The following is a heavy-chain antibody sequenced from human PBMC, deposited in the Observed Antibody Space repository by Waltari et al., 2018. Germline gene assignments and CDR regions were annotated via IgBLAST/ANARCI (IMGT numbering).Heavy chain of an antibody. CDR2: IYYSGSN. D-gene: IGHD6-19*01. Sequence: QVQLQESGPGLVMPSETLSLTCTVSGGSISSYYWSWIRQPPGKGLEWIVYIYYSGSNNYKASLMRRVTISVDTSKNQLSRKLSYGTAADTAVYYCARTDPGVLEWQTPLEYWGQGTLVTISS. CDR3: ARTDPGVLEWQTPLEY. V-gene: IGHV4-59*01. J-gene: IGHJ4*02. CDR1: GGSISSYY.